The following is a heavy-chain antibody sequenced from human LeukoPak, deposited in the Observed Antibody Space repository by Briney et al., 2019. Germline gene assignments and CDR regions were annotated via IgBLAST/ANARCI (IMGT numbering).Heavy chain of an antibody. Sequence: PGRSLRLSCAASGFTFDDYAMHWVRQAPGKGLEWVSGISWNSGSIGYADSVKGRFTISRDNAKNSLYLQMNSLRAEDTALYYCAKDTRSLYYYDSSGYYTPGAFDIWGQGTMVTVSS. D-gene: IGHD3-22*01. CDR2: ISWNSGSI. CDR3: AKDTRSLYYYDSSGYYTPGAFDI. V-gene: IGHV3-9*01. J-gene: IGHJ3*02. CDR1: GFTFDDYA.